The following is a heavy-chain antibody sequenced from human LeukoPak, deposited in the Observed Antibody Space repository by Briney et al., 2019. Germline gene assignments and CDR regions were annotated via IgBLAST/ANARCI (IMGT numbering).Heavy chain of an antibody. CDR2: MNPNSGNT. Sequence: GASVKVSCKASGYTFTDYYMHWVRQATGQGLEWVGWMNPNSGNTGYAQKFKGRVTMTRNTSISAAYMELSSLRSEDTAVYLCARLGYYDISTGIYGAFDYWGQGTLVTVSS. D-gene: IGHD3-9*01. CDR3: ARLGYYDISTGIYGAFDY. CDR1: GYTFTDYY. J-gene: IGHJ4*02. V-gene: IGHV1-8*02.